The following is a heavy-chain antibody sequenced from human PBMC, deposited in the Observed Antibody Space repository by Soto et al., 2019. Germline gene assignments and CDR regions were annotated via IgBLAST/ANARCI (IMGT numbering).Heavy chain of an antibody. Sequence: QVQLQQWGAGLLKPSETLSLTCAVYGGSFIGYYWSWIRQPPGKGLEWIGEINHSGSTNYNPSLKSRVTISVDTSKNQFSLKLSSVTAADTAVYYCARGKWIQLWLVARWFDPWGQGTLVTVSS. CDR1: GGSFIGYY. V-gene: IGHV4-34*01. D-gene: IGHD5-18*01. CDR2: INHSGST. CDR3: ARGKWIQLWLVARWFDP. J-gene: IGHJ5*02.